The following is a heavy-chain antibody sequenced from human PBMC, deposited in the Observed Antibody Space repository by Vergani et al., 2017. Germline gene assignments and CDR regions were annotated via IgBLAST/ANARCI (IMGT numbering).Heavy chain of an antibody. Sequence: QVQLVQSGTEVKKPGSSVKVSCKAPGNSFNTYSFSWVRQVPGQGLEWMGRIIPISGTTNYTQNFQGRVSITADKSTSTAYMELSGLRSEDTAVYYCAGAWYYYSTNGYYYFDSWGQGTLVTVSS. D-gene: IGHD2-8*01. CDR2: IIPISGTT. J-gene: IGHJ4*02. CDR3: AGAWYYYSTNGYYYFDS. V-gene: IGHV1-69*13. CDR1: GNSFNTYS.